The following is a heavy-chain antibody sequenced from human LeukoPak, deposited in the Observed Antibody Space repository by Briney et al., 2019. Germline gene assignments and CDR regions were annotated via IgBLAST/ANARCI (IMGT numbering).Heavy chain of an antibody. CDR1: GFSFRDYY. CDR2: ISSTGSTT. V-gene: IGHV3-11*01. CDR3: ARDPIPGYYDSSGYFNYWYFDL. J-gene: IGHJ2*01. D-gene: IGHD3-22*01. Sequence: GGSLRLSCAASGFSFRDYYMTWIRQAPGKGLEWVSYISSTGSTTYYADSVKGRFTISRDNAKNSLSLQMNSLRAEDTAVYYCARDPIPGYYDSSGYFNYWYFDLWGRGTLVTVSS.